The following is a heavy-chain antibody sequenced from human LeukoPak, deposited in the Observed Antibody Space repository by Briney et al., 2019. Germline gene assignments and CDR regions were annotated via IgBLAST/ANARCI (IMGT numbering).Heavy chain of an antibody. V-gene: IGHV3-33*01. CDR2: IWYDGSNK. D-gene: IGHD3-3*01. CDR3: ASGLADDFWSGYFH. Sequence: GGSLRLSCAASGFTFSSYGMHWARQAPGKGLEWVAVIWYDGSNKYYADSVKGRFTISRDNSKNTLYLQMNSLRAEDTAVYYCASGLADDFWSGYFHWGQGTLVTVSS. J-gene: IGHJ4*02. CDR1: GFTFSSYG.